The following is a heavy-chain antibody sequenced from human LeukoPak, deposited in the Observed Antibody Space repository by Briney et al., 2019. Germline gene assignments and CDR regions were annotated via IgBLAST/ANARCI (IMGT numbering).Heavy chain of an antibody. CDR2: ISGSGGST. Sequence: GGSLRLSCAASGFTFSSYAMSWVRQAPGKGLEWVSAISGSGGSTYYADSVKGRFTISRDNSKNTLYLQMNSLRAEDTAVYYCARDLGFGESLQYYGMDVWGQGTTVTVSS. D-gene: IGHD3-10*01. CDR1: GFTFSSYA. V-gene: IGHV3-23*01. CDR3: ARDLGFGESLQYYGMDV. J-gene: IGHJ6*02.